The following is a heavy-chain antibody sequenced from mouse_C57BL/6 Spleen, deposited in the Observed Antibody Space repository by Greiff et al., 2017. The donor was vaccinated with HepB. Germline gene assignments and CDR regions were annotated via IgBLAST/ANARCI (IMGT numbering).Heavy chain of an antibody. Sequence: QVQLKQSGPGLVQPSQCLSISCTASGFSFTSYGVHWVRQSPGKGLEWLGVIWRGGRTDYNAAFMSRLSITKDNSKSHVFFKMNSLQADDTAIYYCAKGDYARDFDVWGTGTTVTVSS. J-gene: IGHJ1*03. V-gene: IGHV2-5*01. CDR3: AKGDYARDFDV. D-gene: IGHD1-1*02. CDR2: IWRGGRT. CDR1: GFSFTSYG.